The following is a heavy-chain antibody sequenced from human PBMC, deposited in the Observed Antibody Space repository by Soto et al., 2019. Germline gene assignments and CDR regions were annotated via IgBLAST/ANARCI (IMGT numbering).Heavy chain of an antibody. D-gene: IGHD3-22*01. V-gene: IGHV2-5*01. J-gene: IGHJ4*02. CDR3: AHRASLLHYYDSSGYFDY. Sequence: QITLKESGPPLVKPTQTLTLTCTFSGFSLSTSGVGVGWIRQPPGKALEWLALIYWNDDKRYSTSLKSRLTITKDTSKNQVVLTMTNMDPVDTATYYCAHRASLLHYYDSSGYFDYWGQGTLVTVSS. CDR1: GFSLSTSGVG. CDR2: IYWNDDK.